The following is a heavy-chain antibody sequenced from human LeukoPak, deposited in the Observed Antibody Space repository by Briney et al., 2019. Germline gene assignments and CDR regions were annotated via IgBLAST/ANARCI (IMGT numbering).Heavy chain of an antibody. V-gene: IGHV4-59*08. CDR1: GGSISSDY. J-gene: IGHJ4*02. CDR2: IYYSGST. D-gene: IGHD6-19*01. CDR3: ARQEFTSGWYEGDY. Sequence: PSETLSLTCTVSGGSISSDYWSWIRQPPGKGLEWIGYIYYSGSTNYNPSLKSRVTISVDTSKNQFSLKLSSVTAADTAVYYCARQEFTSGWYEGDYWGQGTLVTVSS.